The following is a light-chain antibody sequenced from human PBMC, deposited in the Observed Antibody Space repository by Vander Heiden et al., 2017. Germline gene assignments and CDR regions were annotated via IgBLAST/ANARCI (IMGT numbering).Light chain of an antibody. CDR1: KLGDKY. Sequence: SYELTQPPSVSVSPGQTASIPCSGDKLGDKYACWYQQKPGQSPVLVIDKDSKRPAGIPVRFSGSNSANTATLTISVTQARDEDDYYCQAWDSSVVVFGGGTKLTVL. CDR2: KDS. CDR3: QAWDSSVVV. J-gene: IGLJ2*01. V-gene: IGLV3-1*01.